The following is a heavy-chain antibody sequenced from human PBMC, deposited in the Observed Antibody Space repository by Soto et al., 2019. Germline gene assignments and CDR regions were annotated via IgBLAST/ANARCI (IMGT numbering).Heavy chain of an antibody. J-gene: IGHJ4*02. D-gene: IGHD2-15*01. Sequence: QVQLQESGPGLVKPSGTLSLTCAVSGASISSTNWWSWVRQAPGEGPEWIGEIYHRGATNYNPSLKSRVIISMDTSKNQLSLRLDSVTAADTAVYFCSRHIAVPTTRGFDYWGQGTLVTVSS. V-gene: IGHV4-4*02. CDR1: GASISSTNW. CDR2: IYHRGAT. CDR3: SRHIAVPTTRGFDY.